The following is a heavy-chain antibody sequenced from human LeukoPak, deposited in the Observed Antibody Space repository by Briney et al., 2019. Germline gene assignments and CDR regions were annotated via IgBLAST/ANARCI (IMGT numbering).Heavy chain of an antibody. Sequence: ASETLSLTCAVSGESFSDFSGYYWGWIRQPPGKGLEWIGSIYHSGSTYYNPSLKSRVTISVDTSKNQFSLKLSSVTAADTAVYYCARDRSSCSGGSCTEVLGYWGQGTLVTVSS. V-gene: IGHV4-38-2*02. CDR3: ARDRSSCSGGSCTEVLGY. CDR2: IYHSGST. J-gene: IGHJ4*02. CDR1: GESFSDFSGYY. D-gene: IGHD2-15*01.